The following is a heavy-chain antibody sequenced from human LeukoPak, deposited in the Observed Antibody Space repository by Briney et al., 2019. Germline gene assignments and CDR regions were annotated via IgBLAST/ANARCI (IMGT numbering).Heavy chain of an antibody. CDR1: GFTFDDYA. CDR2: ISWNSGSI. V-gene: IGHV3-9*03. CDR3: AKDREIGYYGWAFDI. Sequence: GRSLRLSCAASGFTFDDYAMHWVRQAPGKGLEWVSGISWNSGSIGYADSVKGRFTISRDNAKNSLYLQMNSLRAEDMALYYCAKDREIGYYGWAFDIWGQGTMVTVSS. J-gene: IGHJ3*02. D-gene: IGHD3-3*01.